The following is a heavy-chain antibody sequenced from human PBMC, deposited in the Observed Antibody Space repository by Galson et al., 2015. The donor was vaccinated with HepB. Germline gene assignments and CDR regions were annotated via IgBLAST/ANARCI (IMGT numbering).Heavy chain of an antibody. CDR1: GFMFSSYW. D-gene: IGHD3-16*01. CDR3: VRDTYYDYIWGTHELYSYYYGLDV. V-gene: IGHV3-74*03. Sequence: SLRLSCAASGFMFSSYWMHWVRQAPGKGLEWVSHINGDGNSTTYADSVKGRFTISGDNAKNVLYLQMKSLRPEDTAVYYCVRDTYYDYIWGTHELYSYYYGLDVWGQGTTVTVSS. CDR2: INGDGNST. J-gene: IGHJ6*02.